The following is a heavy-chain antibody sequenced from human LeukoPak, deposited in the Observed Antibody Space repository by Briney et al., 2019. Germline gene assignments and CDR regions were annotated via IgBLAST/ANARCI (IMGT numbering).Heavy chain of an antibody. CDR1: GFTFSSYG. Sequence: GGSLRLSCAASGFTFSSYGMHWVRQAPGKGLEWVAVISYDGSNKYYADSVKGRFTISRDNSKNTLYLQMNSLRVEDTAVYYCARGKYYYDSSGPEYFQHWGQGTLVTVSS. D-gene: IGHD3-22*01. CDR3: ARGKYYYDSSGPEYFQH. J-gene: IGHJ1*01. CDR2: ISYDGSNK. V-gene: IGHV3-30*03.